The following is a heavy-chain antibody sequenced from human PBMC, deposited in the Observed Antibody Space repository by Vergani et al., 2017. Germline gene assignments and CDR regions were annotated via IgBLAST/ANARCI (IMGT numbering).Heavy chain of an antibody. D-gene: IGHD3-9*01. CDR2: IYYTRST. CDR3: ARFHYDVFSVSASYFDY. Sequence: QVQLQQSGPGLVKPSETLSLTCSVSGYSISSGCYWGWVRQSPGKGLEWIASIYYTRSTYYNPTLERRVTISVDKSKNQFSLNVTSGGAADTAVYYCARFHYDVFSVSASYFDYWGQGTLVTVSS. J-gene: IGHJ4*02. V-gene: IGHV4-38-2*02. CDR1: GYSISSGCY.